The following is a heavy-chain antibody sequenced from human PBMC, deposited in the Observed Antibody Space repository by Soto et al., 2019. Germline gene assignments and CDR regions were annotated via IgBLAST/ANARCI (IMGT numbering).Heavy chain of an antibody. CDR3: ARLPYSSSSQYDY. CDR1: GGSISSGGYY. D-gene: IGHD6-6*01. Sequence: TLSLTCTVSGGSISSGGYYWSWIRQHPGKGLEWIGYIYYSGSTYYNPSLKSRVTISVDTSKNQFSLKLSSVTAADTAVFYCARLPYSSSSQYDYWVQGTLVTVSS. CDR2: IYYSGST. J-gene: IGHJ4*02. V-gene: IGHV4-31*03.